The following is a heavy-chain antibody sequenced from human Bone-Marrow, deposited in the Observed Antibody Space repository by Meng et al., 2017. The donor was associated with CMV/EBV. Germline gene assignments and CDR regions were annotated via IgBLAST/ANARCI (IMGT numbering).Heavy chain of an antibody. CDR2: INHSGST. CDR1: SFGGYH. CDR3: ARGDWEYCSSTSCSRNWFDP. D-gene: IGHD2-2*01. V-gene: IGHV4-34*01. Sequence: SFGGYHWSWIRQPPGKGLEWIGEINHSGSTDYNPSLKSRVTISVDTSKNQISLKLSSVTAADTAVYYCARGDWEYCSSTSCSRNWFDPWGQGTLVTVSS. J-gene: IGHJ5*02.